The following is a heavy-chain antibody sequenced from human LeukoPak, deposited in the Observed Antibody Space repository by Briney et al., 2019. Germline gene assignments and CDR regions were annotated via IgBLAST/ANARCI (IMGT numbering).Heavy chain of an antibody. CDR1: GFSFSNYG. V-gene: IGHV3-30*02. CDR2: TRSDGNDK. Sequence: GGSLRLSCAASGFSFSNYGMHWVRQAPGKGLEWVAITRSDGNDKYYTDSVKGRFTISRDNSKNTLYLQMNSLRAEDTAVYYCAGDFDYWGQGTLVTVSS. CDR3: AGDFDY. J-gene: IGHJ4*02.